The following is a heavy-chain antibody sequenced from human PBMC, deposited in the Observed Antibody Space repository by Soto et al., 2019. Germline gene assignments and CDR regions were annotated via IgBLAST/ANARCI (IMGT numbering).Heavy chain of an antibody. CDR1: GITYSTYA. CDR2: INAGEGYT. Sequence: QVHLVQSGAEVKHPGASVRVSCKASGITYSTYAIHWVRQAPGQGLEWMGWINAGEGYTRYSQDFQSPVTLTTVTSASTTYMDLSNLTFEDTAVYYCARAISGSVTWGQGTQVTVSS. V-gene: IGHV1-3*01. CDR3: ARAISGSVT. D-gene: IGHD5-12*01. J-gene: IGHJ5*02.